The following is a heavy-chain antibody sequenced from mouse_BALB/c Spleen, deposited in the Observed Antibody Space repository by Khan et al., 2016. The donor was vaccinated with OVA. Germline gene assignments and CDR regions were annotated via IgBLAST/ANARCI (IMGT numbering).Heavy chain of an antibody. CDR3: AREASSWDFSFPY. J-gene: IGHJ3*01. D-gene: IGHD4-1*01. Sequence: VRLQQSGPELVEPGASVKMSCKASGYTFTNYVMHWVKQKPGQGLEWIGYINPYNAGTRYNEKLKGKATLTSDISSTTAYMELSSLTSEDSAVYYCAREASSWDFSFPYWGQGTLVTVSA. V-gene: IGHV1S136*01. CDR1: GYTFTNYV. CDR2: INPYNAGT.